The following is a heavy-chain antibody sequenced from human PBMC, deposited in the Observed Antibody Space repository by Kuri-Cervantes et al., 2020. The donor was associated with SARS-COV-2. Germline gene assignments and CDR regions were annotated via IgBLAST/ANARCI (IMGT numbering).Heavy chain of an antibody. CDR2: INPNSGGT. CDR3: ARGYLFDY. CDR1: GYTFTGYY. V-gene: IGHV1-2*02. Sequence: ASVKVSCKASGYTFTGYYMHWVRQAPGQGLEWMGWINPNSGGTNYAQKFQGRVTMTRDTSTSTVYMELSSLRSEDTAVYYCARGYLFDYWGQGTLVTVSS. D-gene: IGHD3-16*02. J-gene: IGHJ4*02.